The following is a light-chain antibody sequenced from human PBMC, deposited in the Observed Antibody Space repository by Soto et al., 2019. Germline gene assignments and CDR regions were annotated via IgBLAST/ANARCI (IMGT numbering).Light chain of an antibody. CDR1: QSVSSSY. Sequence: EIVLTQSPGTLSLSPGERATLYCRASQSVSSSYLAWYQQKPGQAPRLLIYGASSRATGIPDRFSGSGSGTDFTLTISRLEPEDCAVYYCQQYGSSPPITFGPGTKVDIK. V-gene: IGKV3-20*01. J-gene: IGKJ3*01. CDR3: QQYGSSPPIT. CDR2: GAS.